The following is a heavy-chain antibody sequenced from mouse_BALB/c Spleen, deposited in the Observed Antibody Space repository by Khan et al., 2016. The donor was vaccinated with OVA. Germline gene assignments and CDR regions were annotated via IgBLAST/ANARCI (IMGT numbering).Heavy chain of an antibody. CDR3: ARDYWFVY. V-gene: IGHV5-6-5*01. CDR2: ISSGGST. CDR1: GFTFSNYA. Sequence: DVKLVESGGGSVKPGGSLKVSCAASGFTFSNYAMSWVRQTTEKRLEWVASISSGGSTYYPDSVKGRFTISRDNARNILYLQMSSVRSEDTAMYYCARDYWFVYWGQGTLVTVS. J-gene: IGHJ3*01.